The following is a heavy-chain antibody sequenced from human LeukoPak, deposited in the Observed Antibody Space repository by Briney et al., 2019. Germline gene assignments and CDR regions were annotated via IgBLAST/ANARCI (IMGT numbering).Heavy chain of an antibody. CDR2: ISGASHI. D-gene: IGHD2-2*01. V-gene: IGHV3-11*01. CDR3: ARGFDCSSASCSCMDL. Sequence: GRSLRLSCAASGFPFSDYYMSWIRQAPGKGLECVSYISGASHIYYADSVKGRFTISRDNGKNSLFLHMTTLRAEDTAVYYCARGFDCSSASCSCMDLWGQGTTVTVSS. J-gene: IGHJ6*02. CDR1: GFPFSDYY.